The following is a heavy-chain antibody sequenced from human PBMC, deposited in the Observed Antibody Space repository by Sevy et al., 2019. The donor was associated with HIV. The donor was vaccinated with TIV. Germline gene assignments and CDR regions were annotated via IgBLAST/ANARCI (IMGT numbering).Heavy chain of an antibody. CDR3: ARRFSGSYYYYYGMDV. CDR1: GYTFTSYG. CDR2: ISAYNGNK. D-gene: IGHD1-26*01. J-gene: IGHJ6*02. V-gene: IGHV1-18*01. Sequence: ASVKVSCKASGYTFTSYGISWVRQAPGQGLEWMGWISAYNGNKNYAQKLQGRVTMTTDTSTSTAYMELRSLRSDDTAVYYCARRFSGSYYYYYGMDVWGQGTTVTVSS.